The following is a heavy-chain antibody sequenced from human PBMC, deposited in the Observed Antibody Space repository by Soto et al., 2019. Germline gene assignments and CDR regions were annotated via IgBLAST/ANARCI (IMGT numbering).Heavy chain of an antibody. CDR3: AMGSAARPGYYYYYGMDV. D-gene: IGHD6-6*01. CDR2: FDPEDGET. CDR1: GYTLTELS. J-gene: IGHJ6*02. V-gene: IGHV1-24*01. Sequence: VKVSCKVSGYTLTELSMHWVRQAPGKGLGWMGGFDPEDGETIYAQKFQGRVTMTEDTSTDTAYMELSSLRSEDTAVYYCAMGSAARPGYYYYYGMDVWGQGTTVTVSS.